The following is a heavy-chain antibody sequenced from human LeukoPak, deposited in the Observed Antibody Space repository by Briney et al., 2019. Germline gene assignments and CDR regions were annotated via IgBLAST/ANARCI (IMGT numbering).Heavy chain of an antibody. CDR1: GGSISSSSYY. V-gene: IGHV4-39*01. CDR3: ARRGGDFWSGYYRYYFDY. Sequence: SETLSLTCTVSGGSISSSSYYWGWIRQPPGKGLEWVGSIYYSGSTYYNPSLKSRVTISVDTSKNQFSLKLSCVTAADTAVYYCARRGGDFWSGYYRYYFDYWGQGTRVTVS. D-gene: IGHD3-3*01. CDR2: IYYSGST. J-gene: IGHJ4*02.